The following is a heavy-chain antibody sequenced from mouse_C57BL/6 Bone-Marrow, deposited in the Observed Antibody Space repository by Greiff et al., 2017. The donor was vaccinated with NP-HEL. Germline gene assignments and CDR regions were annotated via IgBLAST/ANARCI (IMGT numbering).Heavy chain of an antibody. Sequence: VQLQQSGAELARPGASVKLSCKASGYTFTSYGISWVKQRTGQGLEWIGEIYPRSGNTYYNEKFKGKATLTADKSSSTAYMELRSLTSEDSAVYFCARNLDSSGYGAMDYWGQGTSVTVSS. CDR3: ARNLDSSGYGAMDY. D-gene: IGHD3-2*02. V-gene: IGHV1-81*01. CDR2: IYPRSGNT. J-gene: IGHJ4*01. CDR1: GYTFTSYG.